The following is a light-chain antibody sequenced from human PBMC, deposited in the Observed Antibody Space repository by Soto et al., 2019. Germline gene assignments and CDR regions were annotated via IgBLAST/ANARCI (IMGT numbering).Light chain of an antibody. CDR3: QQYGSSPWT. J-gene: IGKJ1*01. CDR1: QSVSSNY. CDR2: GAS. V-gene: IGKV3-20*01. Sequence: EIVLTQSPGTLSLSPGEGATLSCRASQSVSSNYLAWYQQKPGQAPRLLIYGASTRATGIPDRLSGSGSGTDFTLTISRLEPEDFAVYYCQQYGSSPWTFGQGTKVEIK.